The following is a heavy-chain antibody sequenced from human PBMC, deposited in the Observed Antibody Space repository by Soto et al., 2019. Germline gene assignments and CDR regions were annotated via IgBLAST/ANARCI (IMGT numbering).Heavy chain of an antibody. J-gene: IGHJ4*02. Sequence: QVQLQQWGAGLLKPSETLSLTCAVYGGSFSGYYWSWIRQPPGKGLGWIGEINHSGSTNYNPSLTSRVTISVDTSKTQFSLKLGSVAAADAAVYYCARCAGPGLDYWGRGTLVTVSS. CDR2: INHSGST. V-gene: IGHV4-34*01. CDR3: ARCAGPGLDY. CDR1: GGSFSGYY. D-gene: IGHD2-8*02.